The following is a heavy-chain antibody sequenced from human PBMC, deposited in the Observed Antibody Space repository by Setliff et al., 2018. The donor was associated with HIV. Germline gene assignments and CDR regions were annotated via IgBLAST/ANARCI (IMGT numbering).Heavy chain of an antibody. V-gene: IGHV4-61*09. D-gene: IGHD5-18*01. J-gene: IGHJ4*02. CDR2: IYTSGTT. CDR3: ARDRGRRGQLWLNFDY. CDR1: GGSISSGSYY. Sequence: SETLSLTCTVSGGSISSGSYYWTWIRQPAGKGLEWLGHIYTSGTTDYNPSLKSRVTISLDTSKNQFSLKPSSVTAADTAVYYCARDRGRRGQLWLNFDYWGQGTLVTVSS.